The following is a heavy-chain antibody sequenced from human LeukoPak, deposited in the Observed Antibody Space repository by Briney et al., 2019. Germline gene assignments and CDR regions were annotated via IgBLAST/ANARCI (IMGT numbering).Heavy chain of an antibody. Sequence: SETLSLTYAVSGYFISSGYYWGWIRQPPGKGLEWIGSIYHSGSTYYNPSLKSRVTISVDTSKNQFSLKLSSVTAADTAVYYCARGNYSGSGTPDYWGQGTLVTVSS. CDR2: IYHSGST. CDR3: ARGNYSGSGTPDY. V-gene: IGHV4-38-2*01. J-gene: IGHJ4*02. CDR1: GYFISSGYY. D-gene: IGHD3-10*01.